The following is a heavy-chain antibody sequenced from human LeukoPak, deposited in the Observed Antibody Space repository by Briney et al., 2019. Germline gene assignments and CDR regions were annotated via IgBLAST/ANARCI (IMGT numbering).Heavy chain of an antibody. Sequence: GGSLRLSCAASGFTFSSYAMSWVRQAPGKRLEWVSAISGSGGSTYYADSVKGRFIISRDNSKTTLYLQMNSLRAEDTAVYYCAKGGYDILTGYYPDYWGQGALVTVSS. CDR2: ISGSGGST. V-gene: IGHV3-23*01. CDR3: AKGGYDILTGYYPDY. CDR1: GFTFSSYA. D-gene: IGHD3-9*01. J-gene: IGHJ4*02.